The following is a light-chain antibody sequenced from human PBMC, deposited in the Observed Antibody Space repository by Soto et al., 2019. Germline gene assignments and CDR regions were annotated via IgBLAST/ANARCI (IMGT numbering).Light chain of an antibody. CDR3: SSYTRRNTVV. Sequence: QSVLTQPASVSGSLGQSITISCTGTSSDVGGYNYVSWYQQHPGKAPKLMIYGVSNRPSGVSNRFSASKSGNTAFLTISGLQAEDEADYYCSSYTRRNTVVFGGGTKL. V-gene: IGLV2-14*01. CDR1: SSDVGGYNY. CDR2: GVS. J-gene: IGLJ2*01.